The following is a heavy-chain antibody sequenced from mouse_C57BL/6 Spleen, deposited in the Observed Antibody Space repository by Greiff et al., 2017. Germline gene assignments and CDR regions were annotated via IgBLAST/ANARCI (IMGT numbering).Heavy chain of an antibody. J-gene: IGHJ2*01. CDR1: GYTFTEYT. D-gene: IGHD1-1*01. CDR3: ARHEGTYYGIREDYFDY. V-gene: IGHV1-62-2*01. CDR2: FYPGSGSI. Sequence: QVHVKQSGAELVKPGASVKLSCKASGYTFTEYTIHWVKQRSGQGLEWIGWFYPGSGSIKYNEKFKDKATLTADKSSSTVYMELSRLTSEDSAVYFCARHEGTYYGIREDYFDYWGQGTTLTVSS.